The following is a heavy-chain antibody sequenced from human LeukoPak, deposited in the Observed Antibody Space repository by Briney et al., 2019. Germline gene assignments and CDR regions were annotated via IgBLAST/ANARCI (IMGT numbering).Heavy chain of an antibody. J-gene: IGHJ4*02. CDR2: VSYDGGNK. CDR3: ARGYGGQDYFDY. D-gene: IGHD4-23*01. Sequence: GRSLRLSCAASGFTFGSYGMHWVRRAPGKGLEWVAVVSYDGGNKDYADSVKGRFTISRDNSKNTLYLQMNSLSTEDTAVYYCARGYGGQDYFDYWGQGTLVTVSS. CDR1: GFTFGSYG. V-gene: IGHV3-30*03.